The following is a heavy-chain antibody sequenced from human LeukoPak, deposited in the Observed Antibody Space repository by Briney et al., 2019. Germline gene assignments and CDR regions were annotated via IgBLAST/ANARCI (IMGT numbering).Heavy chain of an antibody. V-gene: IGHV4-30-2*01. Sequence: SQTLSLTCAVSGGSISSGGYSWSWIRQPPGKGLEWIGYIYHSGSTYYNPSLKSRVTISVDRSKNQFSLKLSTVTAADTAVYYCARAYNWNSNWFDPWGQGTLVTVSS. J-gene: IGHJ5*02. CDR2: IYHSGST. CDR3: ARAYNWNSNWFDP. CDR1: GGSISSGGYS. D-gene: IGHD1-1*01.